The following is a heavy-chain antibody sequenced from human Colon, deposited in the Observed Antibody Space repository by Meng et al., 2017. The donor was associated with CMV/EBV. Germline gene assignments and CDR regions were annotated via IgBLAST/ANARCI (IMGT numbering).Heavy chain of an antibody. CDR1: GLTFDGYA. V-gene: IGHV3-23*03. D-gene: IGHD2-8*02. J-gene: IGHJ3*02. CDR2: IYGSGRSS. Sequence: GESLKISCTASGLTFDGYAMSWVRQAPGKGLEWVSVIYGSGRSSSSADSVKGRFSISRDNSKNTLYLQMSSLRAEDTAVYYCARLLVGALDTHAFDMWGRGTMVTVSS. CDR3: ARLLVGALDTHAFDM.